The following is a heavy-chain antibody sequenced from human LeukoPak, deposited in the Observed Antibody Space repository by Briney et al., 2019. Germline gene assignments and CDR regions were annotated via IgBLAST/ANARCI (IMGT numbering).Heavy chain of an antibody. CDR2: INPSGGST. CDR3: ARPHYSDSSSLEIDY. D-gene: IGHD6-13*01. V-gene: IGHV1-46*01. J-gene: IGHJ4*02. CDR1: GYTFTSYY. Sequence: ASVKVSCKASGYTFTSYYMHWVQQAPGQGLEWMGIINPSGGSTSYAQKFQGRVTMTRDMSTSTVYMELSSLRSEDTAVYYCARPHYSDSSSLEIDYWGQGTLVTVSS.